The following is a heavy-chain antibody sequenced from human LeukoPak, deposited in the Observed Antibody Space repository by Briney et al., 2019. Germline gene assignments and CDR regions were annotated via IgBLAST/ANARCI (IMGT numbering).Heavy chain of an antibody. Sequence: SETLSLTCTVSGGSISSYYWSWIRQPAGKGLEWIGRIYTSGSTNYNPSLKSRVTISVDRSKNQFSLKLSSVTAADTAVYYCARDEGSARDYWYFDLWGRGTLVTVSS. CDR1: GGSISSYY. CDR2: IYTSGST. J-gene: IGHJ2*01. CDR3: ARDEGSARDYWYFDL. V-gene: IGHV4-4*07.